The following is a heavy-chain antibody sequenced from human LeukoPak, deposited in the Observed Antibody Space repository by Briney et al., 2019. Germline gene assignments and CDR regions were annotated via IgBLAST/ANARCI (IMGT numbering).Heavy chain of an antibody. Sequence: PGGSLRLSCAASGFTFDDYAMHWVRQAPGKGLEWVSGISWNSGSIGYADSVKGRFTISRDNAKNTLYLQMNSLRAEDTAVYYCARDPWYYDSSGYSFDYWGQGTLVTVSS. CDR3: ARDPWYYDSSGYSFDY. CDR1: GFTFDDYA. CDR2: ISWNSGSI. D-gene: IGHD3-22*01. J-gene: IGHJ4*02. V-gene: IGHV3-9*01.